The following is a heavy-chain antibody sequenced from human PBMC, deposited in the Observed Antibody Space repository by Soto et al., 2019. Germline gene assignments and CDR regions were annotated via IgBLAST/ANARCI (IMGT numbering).Heavy chain of an antibody. Sequence: PGGSLRLSCAASGFSFSSYGMHWVRQVPGQGPELLAVISYDGSKETYADSVKGRFTISSDKSKNTLYLQMNSLRVEDTALYYCAKEGRQWLPYYYYGMDVWGQGTSVTVSS. CDR1: GFSFSSYG. J-gene: IGHJ6*02. CDR2: ISYDGSKE. V-gene: IGHV3-30*18. CDR3: AKEGRQWLPYYYYGMDV. D-gene: IGHD6-19*01.